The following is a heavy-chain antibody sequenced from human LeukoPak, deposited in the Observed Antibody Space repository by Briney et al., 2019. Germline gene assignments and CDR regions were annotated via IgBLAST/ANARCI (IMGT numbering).Heavy chain of an antibody. CDR2: IYYSGST. Sequence: SETLSLTCTVSGGSISSYYWSWIRQPPGKGLEWIGYIYYSGSTNYNPSLKSRVTISVDTSKNQFSLKLSSVTAADTAVYYCARDINYCSSTSCSDWFDPWGQGTLVTVSS. CDR3: ARDINYCSSTSCSDWFDP. V-gene: IGHV4-59*01. D-gene: IGHD2-2*01. J-gene: IGHJ5*02. CDR1: GGSISSYY.